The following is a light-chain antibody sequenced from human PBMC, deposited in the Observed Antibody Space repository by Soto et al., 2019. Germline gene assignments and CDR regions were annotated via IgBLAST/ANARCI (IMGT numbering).Light chain of an antibody. V-gene: IGKV1-27*01. CDR3: QKYNSTPWT. Sequence: DTQMTQSPSSLSASVGDRVTITCRASQDIGNYLAWYQQKPWKVPKLLMYAASTLRSGVPSRFSGSGSGTDFILIISSLQPEDVATYYCQKYNSTPWTFGQGTTVEIK. J-gene: IGKJ1*01. CDR1: QDIGNY. CDR2: AAS.